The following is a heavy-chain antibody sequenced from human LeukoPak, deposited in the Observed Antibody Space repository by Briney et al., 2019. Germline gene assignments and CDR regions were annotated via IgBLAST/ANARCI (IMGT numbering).Heavy chain of an antibody. J-gene: IGHJ6*02. V-gene: IGHV3-11*01. CDR3: ALVVITVPLDYYGMDV. D-gene: IGHD3-22*01. Sequence: VKGRFTISRDNAKNSLYLQMNSLRAEDTAVYYCALVVITVPLDYYGMDVWGQGTTVTVSS.